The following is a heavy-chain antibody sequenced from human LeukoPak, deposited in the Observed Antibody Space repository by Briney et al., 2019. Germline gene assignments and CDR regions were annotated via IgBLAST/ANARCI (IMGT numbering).Heavy chain of an antibody. CDR3: AKVPDYYGSGRYH. Sequence: GSLRLSCAASGFTFSSYEMNWVRQAPGKGLEWVSYISSSGSTIYYADSVKGRFTISRDNAKNSLYLQMNSLRAEDTAVYYCAKVPDYYGSGRYHWGQGTLVIVSS. D-gene: IGHD3-10*01. CDR2: ISSSGSTI. J-gene: IGHJ4*02. V-gene: IGHV3-48*03. CDR1: GFTFSSYE.